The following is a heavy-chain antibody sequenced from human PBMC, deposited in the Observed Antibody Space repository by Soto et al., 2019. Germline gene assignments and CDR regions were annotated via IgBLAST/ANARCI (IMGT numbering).Heavy chain of an antibody. Sequence: QLHLEQRGAGLLKPSETLSLTCDVSGGSFSGYYWSWIRQAPGKGLEWIVEINHSGSPNYNPSLQSRVSVSVDTSKSHFSLKLSSVTAADTAVYYCATFPPEGRTATSRGDDAFDIWGQGTLVTVSS. CDR2: INHSGSP. CDR1: GGSFSGYY. J-gene: IGHJ3*02. CDR3: ATFPPEGRTATSRGDDAFDI. V-gene: IGHV4-34*02. D-gene: IGHD3-10*01.